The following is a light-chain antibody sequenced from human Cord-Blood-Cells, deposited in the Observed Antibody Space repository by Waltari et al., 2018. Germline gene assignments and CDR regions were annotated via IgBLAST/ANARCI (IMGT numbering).Light chain of an antibody. CDR2: EGS. J-gene: IGLJ3*02. CDR1: SSDVGSYNL. CDR3: CSYAGSSTWV. V-gene: IGLV2-23*01. Sequence: QSALTQPASVSGSPGQSITISCTGTSSDVGSYNLVSWYQQHPGKAPKLMIYEGSKRPSGVSNRFSGSKSGNMASLTISGLQAGDEADYYCCSYAGSSTWVFGGGTKLTVL.